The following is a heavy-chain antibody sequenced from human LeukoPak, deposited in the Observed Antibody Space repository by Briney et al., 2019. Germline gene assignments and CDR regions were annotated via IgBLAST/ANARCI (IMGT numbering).Heavy chain of an antibody. CDR2: IYSGGST. J-gene: IGHJ3*02. D-gene: IGHD3-22*01. Sequence: PGGSLRLSCAASGFTFSSYWMSWVRQAPGKGLEWVSVIYSGGSTYYADSVKGRFTISRDNSKNTLYLQMNSLRAEDTAVYYCARGGDSSGYYDAFDIWGQGTMVTVSS. CDR3: ARGGDSSGYYDAFDI. CDR1: GFTFSSYW. V-gene: IGHV3-53*01.